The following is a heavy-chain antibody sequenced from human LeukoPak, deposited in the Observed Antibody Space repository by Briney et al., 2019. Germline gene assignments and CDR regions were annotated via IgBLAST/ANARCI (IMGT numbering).Heavy chain of an antibody. CDR2: ISGSGGST. V-gene: IGHV3-23*01. Sequence: GGSLRLSCAASGFTFSSYTMSWVRQAPGKGLEWVSSISGSGGSTYYADSVKGRFTISRDNSKNTLYLQMNSLRAEDTAVYYCAKAISITRTVGYYGMDVWGQGTTVTVSS. D-gene: IGHD1-14*01. CDR3: AKAISITRTVGYYGMDV. J-gene: IGHJ6*02. CDR1: GFTFSSYT.